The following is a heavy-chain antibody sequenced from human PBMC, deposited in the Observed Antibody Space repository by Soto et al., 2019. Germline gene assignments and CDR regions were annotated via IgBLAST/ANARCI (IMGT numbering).Heavy chain of an antibody. D-gene: IGHD2-8*01. V-gene: IGHV4-4*02. J-gene: IGHJ4*02. CDR2: IFHDGTA. Sequence: QVKLQESGPGLATPSGTLSLTCAVSGVSISSGNWWTWVRQTPQRGLEYIGEIFHDGTANYYPSFERRVAISVDTSKNQFSLKLTSVTDADTAIYFCARLVYDTRLNYMYFDFWGQGALVTVSS. CDR1: GVSISSGNW. CDR3: ARLVYDTRLNYMYFDF.